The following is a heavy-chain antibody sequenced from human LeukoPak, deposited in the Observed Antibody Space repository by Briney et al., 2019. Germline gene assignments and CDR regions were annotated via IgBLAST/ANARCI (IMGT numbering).Heavy chain of an antibody. CDR3: ASRHKYSSSSEGY. J-gene: IGHJ4*02. D-gene: IGHD6-6*01. CDR1: GFTFSDYY. CDR2: ISSSGSTI. Sequence: PGGSLRLSCAASGFTFSDYYMSWLRQAPGQGLEGVSYISSSGSTIYYADSVKGRFTISRDNAKNSLYLQMNSLRAEDTAVYYCASRHKYSSSSEGYWGQGTLVTASS. V-gene: IGHV3-11*04.